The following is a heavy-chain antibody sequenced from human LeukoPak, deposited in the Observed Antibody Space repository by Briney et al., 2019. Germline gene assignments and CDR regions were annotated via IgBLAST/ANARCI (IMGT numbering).Heavy chain of an antibody. Sequence: GGPLRLSCAASGFIFSPYAMIWVRGAPGKGLVCFSSEGGDGGNTYYADSVQGRFTISRDNSMSTLFLKINSLRDENTAVYYCAKGSAFYYDKNAYLVFWGQGTLVTVLS. CDR3: AKGSAFYYDKNAYLVF. CDR1: GFIFSPYA. D-gene: IGHD3-16*01. V-gene: IGHV3-23*01. J-gene: IGHJ4*02. CDR2: EGGDGGNT.